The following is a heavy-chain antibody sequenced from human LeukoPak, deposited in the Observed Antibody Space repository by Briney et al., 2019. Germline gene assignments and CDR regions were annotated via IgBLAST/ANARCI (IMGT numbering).Heavy chain of an antibody. Sequence: PSETLSLTCTVSGGAISSYYWSWIRQPPGKGLEWIGCIYYSGSTNSNPSLKSRVTISVDTSKNQFSLKLRSVTAADTAVYYCARKFRDAFDIWGQGTMVTVSS. CDR2: IYYSGST. CDR1: GGAISSYY. V-gene: IGHV4-59*01. J-gene: IGHJ3*02. CDR3: ARKFRDAFDI.